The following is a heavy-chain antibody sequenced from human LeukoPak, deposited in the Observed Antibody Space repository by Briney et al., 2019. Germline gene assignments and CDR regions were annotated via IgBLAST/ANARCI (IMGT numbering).Heavy chain of an antibody. CDR3: ARIAFSTGSTSP. J-gene: IGHJ5*02. Sequence: GGSLRLSCTASGFTFEDYAMHWVRQAPGKGLEWVSYISSSSSTISYADSVKGRFTISRDNAKNSLYLQMNSLRAEDSAVYYCARIAFSTGSTSPWGQGTLVTVSS. CDR1: GFTFEDYA. CDR2: ISSSSSTI. D-gene: IGHD6-19*01. V-gene: IGHV3-48*01.